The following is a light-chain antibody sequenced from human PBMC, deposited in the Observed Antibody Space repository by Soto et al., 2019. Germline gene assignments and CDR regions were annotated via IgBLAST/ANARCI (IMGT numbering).Light chain of an antibody. J-gene: IGKJ2*01. CDR1: QSVSSSY. V-gene: IGKV3-20*01. Sequence: EIVLTQSPGTLPLSPGERVTLSCRASQSVSSSYLAWYQQKPGQAPRLLIYGASRRATGIPDRFSGSGSGTDFTLTISRLEPEDLAVYFCQQYGGSPQTFGQGTKLEIK. CDR2: GAS. CDR3: QQYGGSPQT.